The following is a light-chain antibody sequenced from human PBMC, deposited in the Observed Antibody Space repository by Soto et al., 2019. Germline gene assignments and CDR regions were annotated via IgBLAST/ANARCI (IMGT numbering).Light chain of an antibody. CDR2: EGS. Sequence: QSVLTQPASVSGSPEQSITISCTGSSSDVGSYNLVSWYQQQPGKAPKLMIYEGSKRPSGVSNRFSGSKSGNTASLTISGLQAEDEADYYCCSYVATTTHVVFGGGTKVTVL. CDR3: CSYVATTTHVV. CDR1: SSDVGSYNL. J-gene: IGLJ2*01. V-gene: IGLV2-23*01.